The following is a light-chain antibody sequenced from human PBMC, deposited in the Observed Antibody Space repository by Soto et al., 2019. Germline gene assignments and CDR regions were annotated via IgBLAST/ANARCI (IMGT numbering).Light chain of an antibody. CDR2: GAS. J-gene: IGKJ2*01. V-gene: IGKV3-20*01. CDR1: QSVSSTY. Sequence: EIVLTQSPGTLSLSPGERATLSCRASQSVSSTYLACYQQNPGQAPRLLIYGASSRATGIPDRFSGSGSGTDFTLTISRLEPEDFALDFCQQYGSSSYTFGQGTKLELK. CDR3: QQYGSSSYT.